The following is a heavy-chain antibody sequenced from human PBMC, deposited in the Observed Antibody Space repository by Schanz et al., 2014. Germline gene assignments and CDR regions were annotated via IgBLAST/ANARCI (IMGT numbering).Heavy chain of an antibody. V-gene: IGHV1-18*01. CDR1: GYTFISYG. CDR3: ARAKRFGDMDV. CDR2: ISPYNGNT. D-gene: IGHD3-10*01. Sequence: QVQLVQSGAEVKKPGASVKVSCKASGYTFISYGIKWVRQAPGQGLEWMGWISPYNGNTDYAQKLQGRVTLTTDTSTSTAYMELRNLRSDDTAVYYCARAKRFGDMDVWDQGTTVTVSS. J-gene: IGHJ6*02.